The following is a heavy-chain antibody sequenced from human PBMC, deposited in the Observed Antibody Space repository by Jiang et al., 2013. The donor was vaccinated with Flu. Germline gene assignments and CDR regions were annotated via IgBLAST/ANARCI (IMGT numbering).Heavy chain of an antibody. CDR1: GFTFSSYA. CDR3: AKPRRYSSSWFYFDY. D-gene: IGHD6-13*01. J-gene: IGHJ4*02. V-gene: IGHV3-23*04. CDR2: ISGSGDRT. Sequence: VQLVESGGGLVQPGGSLRLSCTASGFTFSSYAMSWVRQAPGKGLEWVSVISGSGDRTYYADSVKGRFTISRDNSKNTLHLQMNSLRAEDTAVYYCAKPRRYSSSWFYFDYWGQGTLVTVSS.